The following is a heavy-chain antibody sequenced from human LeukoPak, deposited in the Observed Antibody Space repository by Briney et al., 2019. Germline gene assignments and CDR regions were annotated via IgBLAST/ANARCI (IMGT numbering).Heavy chain of an antibody. CDR3: ARAGEGYCSGGSCYGGGYFDY. Sequence: PGGSLRLSCAASGFTFSSYSMNWVRQAPGKGLEWVSSVSSSNSYIYYADSSKGRFTISRDNAKNSLYLHMNSLRAEDTAVYSWARAGEGYCSGGSCYGGGYFDYWGQGILVTVSS. J-gene: IGHJ4*02. CDR2: VSSSNSYI. V-gene: IGHV3-21*01. CDR1: GFTFSSYS. D-gene: IGHD2-15*01.